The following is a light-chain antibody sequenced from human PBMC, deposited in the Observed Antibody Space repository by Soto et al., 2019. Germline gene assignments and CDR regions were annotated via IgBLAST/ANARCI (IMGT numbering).Light chain of an antibody. CDR1: KNNLGSYDL. V-gene: IGLV2-23*01. CDR3: CSLEGSNALVV. CDR2: EAT. Sequence: QSVLPQPASVSGSPGQSITVSCTGTKNNLGSYDLVSWYQKYPDKAPTLLIYEATKRPSGISDRFSGSKSGFTASLTISRLRAEDEADYYCCSLEGSNALVVFGGGTQLTVL. J-gene: IGLJ2*01.